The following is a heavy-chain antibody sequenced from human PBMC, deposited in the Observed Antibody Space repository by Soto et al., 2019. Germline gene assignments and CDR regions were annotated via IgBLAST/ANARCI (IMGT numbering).Heavy chain of an antibody. V-gene: IGHV3-23*01. CDR3: AKPTYSSSWPYYYYYMDV. J-gene: IGHJ6*03. Sequence: GGSLRLSCAASGFTFSSYAMSWVRQAPGEGLEWVSAISGSGGSTYYADSVKGRFTISRDNSKNTLYLQMNSLRAEDTAVYYCAKPTYSSSWPYYYYYMDVWGKGTKVTVSS. CDR2: ISGSGGST. CDR1: GFTFSSYA. D-gene: IGHD6-13*01.